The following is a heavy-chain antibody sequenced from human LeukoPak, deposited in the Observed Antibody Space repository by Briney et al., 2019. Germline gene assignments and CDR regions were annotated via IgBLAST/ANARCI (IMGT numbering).Heavy chain of an antibody. CDR3: ARGVFGESLES. D-gene: IGHD3-10*02. Sequence: ASVTVSCKASGHIFTGYYVYWVRQAPGQGLEWMGWMNPNVGGANFPQKFQGRVTVTSDPAISAAYMELRRLRSDDTAVYYCARGVFGESLESWGQGTLVTVSS. J-gene: IGHJ4*02. CDR2: MNPNVGGA. V-gene: IGHV1-2*02. CDR1: GHIFTGYY.